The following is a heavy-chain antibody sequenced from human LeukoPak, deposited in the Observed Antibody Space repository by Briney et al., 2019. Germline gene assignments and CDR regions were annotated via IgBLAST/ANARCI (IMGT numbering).Heavy chain of an antibody. CDR2: ISSSSSYI. CDR3: ARDIPLRLWAFDI. V-gene: IGHV3-21*01. Sequence: GGSLRLSCAASGFTFSSYSMNWVRQAPGKGLEWVSSISSSSSYIYYADSVKGRFTISRDNAKNSLYLQMNSLRAEDTAVYYCARDIPLRLWAFDIWGQGTMVTVSS. J-gene: IGHJ3*02. CDR1: GFTFSSYS. D-gene: IGHD5/OR15-5a*01.